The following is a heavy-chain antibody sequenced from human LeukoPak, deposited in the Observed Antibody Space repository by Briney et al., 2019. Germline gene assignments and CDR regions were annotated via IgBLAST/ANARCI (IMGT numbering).Heavy chain of an antibody. D-gene: IGHD6-25*01. J-gene: IGHJ5*02. Sequence: SETLSLTCTVSGGSISDSNYYWGWIRQPPGRGLEWIANIYCSGSAYYSPSLKSRVTVSIDTSKNQFSLKLNSVTAADTAVYYCARQSTIAAARIDPWGQGTLVTVSS. CDR3: ARQSTIAAARIDP. CDR1: GGSISDSNYY. V-gene: IGHV4-39*01. CDR2: IYCSGSA.